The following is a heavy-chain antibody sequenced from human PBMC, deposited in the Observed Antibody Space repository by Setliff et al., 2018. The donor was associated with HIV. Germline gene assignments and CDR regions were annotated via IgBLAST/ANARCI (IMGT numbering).Heavy chain of an antibody. CDR2: GISDGETT. D-gene: IGHD2-2*02. V-gene: IGHV3-15*07. CDR1: EFTFSKYA. Sequence: PGESLKISCTGSEFTFSKYAMNWVRQAPGKGLEWVSGISDGETTDYAEPVKGRFSISRDDSKNALFLQMNSLKTEDTAVYHCTTVHYCSPTRCYIFDYWGQGTPVTVSS. J-gene: IGHJ4*02. CDR3: TTVHYCSPTRCYIFDY.